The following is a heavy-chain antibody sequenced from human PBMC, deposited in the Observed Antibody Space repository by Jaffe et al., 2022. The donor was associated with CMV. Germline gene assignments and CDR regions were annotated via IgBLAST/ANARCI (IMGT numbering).Heavy chain of an antibody. J-gene: IGHJ6*03. CDR1: GDSVSSNSAA. CDR3: TRDRPRVDQTTNYMDV. CDR2: TYYRSKWYN. D-gene: IGHD2-15*01. V-gene: IGHV6-1*01. Sequence: QVQLQESGPGLVKPSQALSLTCAISGDSVSSNSAAWNWIRQSPSSGLEWLGRTYYRSKWYNNYAVSVKSRITINPDTAKNQFSLQLNSVTPEDTAVYYCTRDRPRVDQTTNYMDVWGKGTTVTVSS.